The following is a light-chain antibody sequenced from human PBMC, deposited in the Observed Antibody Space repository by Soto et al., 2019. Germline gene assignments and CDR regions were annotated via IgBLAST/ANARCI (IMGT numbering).Light chain of an antibody. CDR3: QQYGTSPRVT. Sequence: EIVLTQSPDTLYLSPGERATLSCRASQSVGSSYLAWYQQKPGQAPRLLIHGTSTRATDIPDRFSGSGSETDFTLTISRLEPEDFAVYYCQQYGTSPRVTFGQGTRLEIK. CDR1: QSVGSSY. J-gene: IGKJ5*01. V-gene: IGKV3-20*01. CDR2: GTS.